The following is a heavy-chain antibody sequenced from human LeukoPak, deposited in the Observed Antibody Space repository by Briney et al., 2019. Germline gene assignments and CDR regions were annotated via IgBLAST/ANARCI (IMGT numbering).Heavy chain of an antibody. D-gene: IGHD4-17*01. CDR1: GYTLTELS. Sequence: ASVKVSCKVSGYTLTELSMHWVRQAPGKGLEWMGGFDPEDGETIYAQKFQGRVTMTEDTSTDTAYMELSSLRSEDTAVYYCATGPHYGDYFYMDVWGKGTTVTVSS. CDR3: ATGPHYGDYFYMDV. CDR2: FDPEDGET. V-gene: IGHV1-24*01. J-gene: IGHJ6*03.